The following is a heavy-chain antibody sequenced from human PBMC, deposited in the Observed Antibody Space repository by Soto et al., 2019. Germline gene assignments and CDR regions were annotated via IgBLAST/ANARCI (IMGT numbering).Heavy chain of an antibody. CDR1: GYTLSEVS. V-gene: IGHV1-24*01. Sequence: ASVKVSCKVSGYTLSEVSIHWVRQTPGKGLEWMGGFDPENDETSYAQKFQGRVTLTEDTSTDTAYLELSSLRSEDTAIYYCAIAAYCSGATCSSDYNWFDPWGQGILVTVSS. CDR2: FDPENDET. J-gene: IGHJ5*02. CDR3: AIAAYCSGATCSSDYNWFDP. D-gene: IGHD2-15*01.